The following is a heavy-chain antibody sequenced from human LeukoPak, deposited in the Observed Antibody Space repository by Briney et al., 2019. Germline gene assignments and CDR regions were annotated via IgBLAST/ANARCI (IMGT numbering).Heavy chain of an antibody. CDR2: INPNSGGT. Sequence: GASVKVSCKASGYTFTGYYMHWVRQAPGQGLEWMGWINPNSGGTNYAQKFQGRVTMTRDTSISTAYMELSRLRSDDTAVYYCARWGYCSGGSCYRAKRFDPWGQGTLVTVSS. CDR1: GYTFTGYY. J-gene: IGHJ5*02. D-gene: IGHD2-15*01. V-gene: IGHV1-2*02. CDR3: ARWGYCSGGSCYRAKRFDP.